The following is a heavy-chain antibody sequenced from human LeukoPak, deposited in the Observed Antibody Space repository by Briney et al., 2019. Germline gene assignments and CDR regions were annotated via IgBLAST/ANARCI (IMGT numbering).Heavy chain of an antibody. V-gene: IGHV1-2*02. CDR2: INPNSGGT. CDR1: GYTFTGYY. D-gene: IGHD6-6*01. J-gene: IGHJ4*02. Sequence: ASVKVSCKASGYTFTGYYMHWVRQAPGQGLEWMGWINPNSGGTTYAQKFQGRVTMTRDTSISTAYMELSRLRSDDTAVYYCARYSSSSSYFGYWGQGTLVTVSS. CDR3: ARYSSSSSYFGY.